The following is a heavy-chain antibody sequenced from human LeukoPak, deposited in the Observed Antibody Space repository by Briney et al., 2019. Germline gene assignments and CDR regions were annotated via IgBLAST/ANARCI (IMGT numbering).Heavy chain of an antibody. J-gene: IGHJ6*03. CDR3: ARLSPSYDFWSGYYTLPYYYYYMDV. CDR2: IYPGDSDT. CDR1: GYSFTSYW. D-gene: IGHD3-3*01. Sequence: GESLKISFKGSGYSFTSYWIGWVRQMPGKGLEWMGIIYPGDSDTSYSPSFQGQVTISADKSISTAYLQWSSLKASDTAMYYCARLSPSYDFWSGYYTLPYYYYYMDVWGKGTTVTVSS. V-gene: IGHV5-51*01.